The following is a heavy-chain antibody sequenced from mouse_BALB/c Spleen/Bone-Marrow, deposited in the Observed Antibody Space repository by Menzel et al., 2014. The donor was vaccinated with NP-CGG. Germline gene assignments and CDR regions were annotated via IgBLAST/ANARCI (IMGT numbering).Heavy chain of an antibody. J-gene: IGHJ4*01. D-gene: IGHD2-12*01. Sequence: EVMLVESGGGLVKPGGSLKLSCAASGFAFSSYEMSWVRQTPEKRLEWVATISSGGSYTYYPDSVKGRFTISRDNARNTLYLQMSSLRSEDTALYYCARQLLYAMDYWGQGTSVTVSS. CDR3: ARQLLYAMDY. CDR1: GFAFSSYE. CDR2: ISSGGSYT. V-gene: IGHV5-9*02.